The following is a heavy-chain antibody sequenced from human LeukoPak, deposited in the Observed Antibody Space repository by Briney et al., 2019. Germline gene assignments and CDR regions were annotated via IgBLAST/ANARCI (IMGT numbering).Heavy chain of an antibody. Sequence: GGSLRLSCVASGFAFSSYWMAWVRQAPGRGLAWVASVDLDGGGKYSVDSVKGRFTISRDNAKNSLYLQMDSLRAEGAAVYYCARAAYASSSDSWGQGTLVTVSS. V-gene: IGHV3-7*05. J-gene: IGHJ4*02. CDR3: ARAAYASSSDS. CDR1: GFAFSSYW. CDR2: VDLDGGGK. D-gene: IGHD6-6*01.